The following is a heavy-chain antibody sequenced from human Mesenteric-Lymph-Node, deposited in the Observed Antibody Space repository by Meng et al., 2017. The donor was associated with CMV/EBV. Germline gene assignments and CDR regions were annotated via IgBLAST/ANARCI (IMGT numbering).Heavy chain of an antibody. CDR1: YTFTAYY. D-gene: IGHD3-10*01. CDR2: INPNSGDT. Sequence: YTFTAYYIHWVRQAPGQGLEWMGRINPNSGDTDYAQKFQGRVTMTRDTSISTAYMELSRLRSDDTAVYYCAREPTMVRGVIIRGFDYWGQGTLVTVSS. CDR3: AREPTMVRGVIIRGFDY. V-gene: IGHV1-2*06. J-gene: IGHJ4*02.